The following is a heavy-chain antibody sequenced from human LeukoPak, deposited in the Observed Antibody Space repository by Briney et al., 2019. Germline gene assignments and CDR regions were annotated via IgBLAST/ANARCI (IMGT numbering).Heavy chain of an antibody. V-gene: IGHV4-59*08. J-gene: IGHJ4*02. CDR3: ARHEGLARPFDY. Sequence: SETLSLTCSVSGSSISNYYWSWIRQSPGKGLEWIGYIYSTGSTDYNPSLKSRVTISVETSKNQFSQRLSSVTAADTAVYFCARHEGLARPFDYWGQGTLVPVSS. D-gene: IGHD6-19*01. CDR2: IYSTGST. CDR1: GSSISNYY.